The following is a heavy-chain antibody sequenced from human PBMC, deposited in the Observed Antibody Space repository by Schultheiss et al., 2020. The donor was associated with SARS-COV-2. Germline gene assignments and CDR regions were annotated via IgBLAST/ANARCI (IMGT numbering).Heavy chain of an antibody. J-gene: IGHJ4*02. Sequence: ASVKVSCKASGYTFTSYYMHWVRQAPGQGHEWMGIINPSGGSTSYAQKFQGRVTITADESTSTAYMELSSLRSEDKAVYYCAGDPSAYYYDGSGYLDWGQGTLVTVSS. D-gene: IGHD3-22*01. CDR1: GYTFTSYY. CDR3: AGDPSAYYYDGSGYLD. V-gene: IGHV1-46*01. CDR2: INPSGGST.